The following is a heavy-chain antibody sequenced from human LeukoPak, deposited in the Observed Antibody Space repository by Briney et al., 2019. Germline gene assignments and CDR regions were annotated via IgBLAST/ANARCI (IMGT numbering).Heavy chain of an antibody. CDR2: IWYDGSNK. D-gene: IGHD3-10*01. CDR1: GFTFSSYG. V-gene: IGHV3-33*01. CDR3: ARESLLWFGAPGNYFDY. Sequence: SGGSLRLSCAASGFTFSSYGMHWVRQAPGKGLEWVAVIWYDGSNKYYADSVKGRFTISRDNSKNTLYLQMNSLRAEDTAVYYCARESLLWFGAPGNYFDYWGQGTLVTVSS. J-gene: IGHJ4*02.